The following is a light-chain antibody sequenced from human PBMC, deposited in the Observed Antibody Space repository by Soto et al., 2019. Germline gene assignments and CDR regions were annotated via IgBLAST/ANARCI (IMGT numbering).Light chain of an antibody. CDR1: SSDVGAYNY. CDR2: EVT. Sequence: SALTQPASVSGSPGQSITISCTGTSSDVGAYNYVSWYQHHPGKAPKLMIYEVTNRPSGVSNRFSGSKSGNTASLTISGLQAEDEADYYCSSYISTSAVVFGGGTK. V-gene: IGLV2-14*01. J-gene: IGLJ2*01. CDR3: SSYISTSAVV.